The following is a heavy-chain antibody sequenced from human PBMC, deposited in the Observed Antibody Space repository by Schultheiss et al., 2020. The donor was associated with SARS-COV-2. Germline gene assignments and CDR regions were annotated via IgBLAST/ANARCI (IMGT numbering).Heavy chain of an antibody. Sequence: SQTLSLTCTVSGGSISSYYWGWIRQPPGKGLEWIGEINHSGSTNYNPSLKSRVTISVDTSKNQFSLKLSSVTAADTAVYYCARGVGNWGYYFDYWGQGTLVTVSS. J-gene: IGHJ4*02. CDR1: GGSISSYY. D-gene: IGHD7-27*01. CDR2: INHSGST. CDR3: ARGVGNWGYYFDY. V-gene: IGHV4-34*01.